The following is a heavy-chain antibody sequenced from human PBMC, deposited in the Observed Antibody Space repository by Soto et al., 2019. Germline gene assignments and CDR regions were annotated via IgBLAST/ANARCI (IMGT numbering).Heavy chain of an antibody. D-gene: IGHD3-9*01. CDR1: GYTFTSYY. CDR3: ARDKYVLRYCDWSHVY. Sequence: ASVKVSCKASGYTFTSYYMHWVRQAPGQGLEWMVIINPSCGSTSYAQKFQGRVTMTRDTSTSTVYMELSSLRSEDTAVYYCARDKYVLRYCDWSHVYWGQGTLVTVSS. V-gene: IGHV1-46*01. J-gene: IGHJ4*02. CDR2: INPSCGST.